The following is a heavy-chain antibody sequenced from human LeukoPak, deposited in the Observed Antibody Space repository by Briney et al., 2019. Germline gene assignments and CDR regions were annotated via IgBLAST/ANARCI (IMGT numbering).Heavy chain of an antibody. J-gene: IGHJ4*02. V-gene: IGHV1-69*13. Sequence: SVKVSCKASGGTFSSYAISWVRQAPGQGLEWMGGIIPIFGTANYAQKFQGRVTITADESASTAYMELSSLRSEDTAVYYCARSLGYCSSTSCYTFDYWCQGTLVTVSS. D-gene: IGHD2-2*02. CDR3: ARSLGYCSSTSCYTFDY. CDR2: IIPIFGTA. CDR1: GGTFSSYA.